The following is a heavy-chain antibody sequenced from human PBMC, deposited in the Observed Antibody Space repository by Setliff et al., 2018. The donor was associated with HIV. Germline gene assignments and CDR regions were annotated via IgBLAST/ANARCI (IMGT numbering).Heavy chain of an antibody. Sequence: SETLSLTCTVSGGSFGNYHWSWIRQPAGRGLEWIGRIFRSGTTDYKFSLKSRVTISIDTSRNQFSLRLTSVTAADTAVYYCAREESTEDYGSGSYGPTFPPPLIYWGQGTLVTVSS. D-gene: IGHD3-10*01. CDR3: AREESTEDYGSGSYGPTFPPPLIY. CDR2: IFRSGTT. J-gene: IGHJ4*02. CDR1: GGSFGNYH. V-gene: IGHV4-4*07.